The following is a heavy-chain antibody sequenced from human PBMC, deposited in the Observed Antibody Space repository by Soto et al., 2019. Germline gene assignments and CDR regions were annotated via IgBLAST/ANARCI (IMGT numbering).Heavy chain of an antibody. Sequence: QVQLVQSGAEVKKPGASVKVSCKASGYTFTSYYMHWVRQAPGQGLEWMGIINPSGGSTSYAQKFQGRVTMTRDTYTSTVYMELSSLRSEDTAVYYCARDYHLGRGWFDPWGQGTLVTVSS. V-gene: IGHV1-46*01. CDR3: ARDYHLGRGWFDP. CDR2: INPSGGST. J-gene: IGHJ5*02. D-gene: IGHD7-27*01. CDR1: GYTFTSYY.